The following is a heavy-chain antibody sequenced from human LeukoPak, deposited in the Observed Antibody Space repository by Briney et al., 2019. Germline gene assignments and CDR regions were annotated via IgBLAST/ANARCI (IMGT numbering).Heavy chain of an antibody. V-gene: IGHV4-39*07. CDR1: GGSISSSSYY. J-gene: IGHJ4*02. D-gene: IGHD6-13*01. CDR2: IYYSGST. CDR3: ARDVASSPHYFDY. Sequence: SETLSLTCTVSGGSISSSSYYWGWIRQPPGKGLEWIGSIYYSGSTYYNPSLKSRVTISVDTSKNQFSLKLNSVTAADTAVYYCARDVASSPHYFDYWGQGTLVTVSS.